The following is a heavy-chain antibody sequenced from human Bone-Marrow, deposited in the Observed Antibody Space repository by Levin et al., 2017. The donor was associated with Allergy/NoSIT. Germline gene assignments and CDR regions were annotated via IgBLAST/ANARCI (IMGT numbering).Heavy chain of an antibody. D-gene: IGHD5-12*01. CDR3: TKEKYIGYDKPPLLSDS. V-gene: IGHV3-30*18. Sequence: RSGGSLRLSCAASGFTFSSYGMHWVRQAPGKGPEWVAVIAYYGTKNYYADSVKGRFTISRDNSKNTLFLHMNNLRAEDTAIYYCTKEKYIGYDKPPLLSDSWGQGTLVTVSS. CDR1: GFTFSSYG. J-gene: IGHJ4*02. CDR2: IAYYGTKN.